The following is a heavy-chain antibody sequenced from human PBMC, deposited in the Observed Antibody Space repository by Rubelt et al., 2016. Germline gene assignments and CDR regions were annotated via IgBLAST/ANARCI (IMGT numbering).Heavy chain of an antibody. V-gene: IGHV3-49*02. CDR3: TRGRHYGSGRAAWGMDV. D-gene: IGHD3-10*01. Sequence: RSKAYGGTTEYAASVKGRFTISRDDSKSIAYLQMNSLKTEDTAVYYCTRGRHYGSGRAAWGMDVWGQGTTVTVSS. CDR2: RSKAYGGTT. J-gene: IGHJ6*02.